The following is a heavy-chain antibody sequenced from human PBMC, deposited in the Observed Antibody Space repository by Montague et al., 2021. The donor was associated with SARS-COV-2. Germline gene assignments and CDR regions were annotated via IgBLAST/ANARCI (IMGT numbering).Heavy chain of an antibody. CDR2: IYHTGST. J-gene: IGHJ4*01. V-gene: IGHV4-59*04. CDR1: GDSVNTNQ. D-gene: IGHD1-26*01. Sequence: SETLSLTCVVSGDSVNTNQWTWVRQPPGKGLEWIGSIYHTGSTYYDPSLESRVTMSVDNSKNQFSLMLTSVTAADTAVYYCANFYSGSYNYWGHGSLVTVSS. CDR3: ANFYSGSYNY.